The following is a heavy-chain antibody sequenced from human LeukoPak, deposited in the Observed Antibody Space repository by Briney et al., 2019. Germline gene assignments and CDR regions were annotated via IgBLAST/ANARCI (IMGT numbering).Heavy chain of an antibody. CDR3: AREGSIAVAHDVFDI. CDR1: GFTFSNSW. J-gene: IGHJ3*02. CDR2: INSDGSST. V-gene: IGHV3-74*01. Sequence: GGFLRLSCAASGFTFSNSWMYWVRQAPGKGLVWVSRINSDGSSTTYADSVKGRFTISRDNAKNTLYLQLNSLRAEDTAVYYCAREGSIAVAHDVFDIWGQGTMVTVSS. D-gene: IGHD6-19*01.